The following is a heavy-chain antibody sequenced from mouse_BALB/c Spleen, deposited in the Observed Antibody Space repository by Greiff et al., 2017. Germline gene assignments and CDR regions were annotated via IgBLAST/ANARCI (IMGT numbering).Heavy chain of an antibody. Sequence: DVKLQESGPSLVKPSQTLSLTCSVTGDSITSGYWNWIRKFPGNKLEYMGYISYSGSTYYNPSLKSRISITRVTSKNQYYLQLNSVTTEDTATYYCARSGDGRYYYAMDYWGQGTSVTVSS. D-gene: IGHD2-3*01. CDR1: GDSITSGY. CDR2: ISYSGST. J-gene: IGHJ4*01. CDR3: ARSGDGRYYYAMDY. V-gene: IGHV3-8*02.